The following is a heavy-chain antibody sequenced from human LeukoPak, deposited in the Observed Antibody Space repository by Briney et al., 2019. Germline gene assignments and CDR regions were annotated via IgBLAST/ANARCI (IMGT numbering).Heavy chain of an antibody. CDR2: IIPIFGTA. V-gene: IGHV1-69*13. CDR3: ARGAGYSTLPYYYGMDV. J-gene: IGHJ6*04. D-gene: IGHD5-24*01. Sequence: GASVKVSCKASGDTFSSYAISWVRQAPGQGLEWMGGIIPIFGTANYAQKFQGRVTITADESTSTAYMELSSLRSEDTAVYYCARGAGYSTLPYYYGMDVWGKGTTVTVSS. CDR1: GDTFSSYA.